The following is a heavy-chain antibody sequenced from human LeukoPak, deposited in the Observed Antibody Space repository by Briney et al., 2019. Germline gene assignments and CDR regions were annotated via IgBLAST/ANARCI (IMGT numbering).Heavy chain of an antibody. Sequence: GGSLRLSCAASGFTFSSYEMNWVRQAPGKGLEWVSYISSSGSTIYYADSVKGRFTTSRDNAKNSLYLQMNSLRAEDTAVYYCARDVRGYSYLFDYWGQGTLVTVSS. CDR3: ARDVRGYSYLFDY. J-gene: IGHJ4*02. D-gene: IGHD5-18*01. V-gene: IGHV3-48*03. CDR2: ISSSGSTI. CDR1: GFTFSSYE.